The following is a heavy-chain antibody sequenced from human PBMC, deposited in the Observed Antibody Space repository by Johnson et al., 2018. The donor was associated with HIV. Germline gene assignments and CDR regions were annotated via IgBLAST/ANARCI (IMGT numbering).Heavy chain of an antibody. D-gene: IGHD2-15*01. J-gene: IGHJ3*02. CDR3: VRGAYCRGGFCPDAFDI. Sequence: EVQLVESGGGLVQPGGSLRLSCAASGFILSDHYMDWVRQAPGKGLEWVARIRNKANSYTTEYAASVKGRFSISRDDSEDSLYLQMNTLETGDTALYYCVRGAYCRGGFCPDAFDIWGQGTSVIVSS. V-gene: IGHV3-72*01. CDR2: IRNKANSYTT. CDR1: GFILSDHY.